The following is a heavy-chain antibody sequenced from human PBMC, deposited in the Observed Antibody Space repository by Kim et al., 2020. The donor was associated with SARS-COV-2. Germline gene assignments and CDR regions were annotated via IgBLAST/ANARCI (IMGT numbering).Heavy chain of an antibody. Sequence: ASVKVSCKASGYTFTTYDFNWVRQATGQGLEWMGWMNPNSGNTGYAQKFQGRVTMTRNTSISTAYMELSSLTSEDTAVYYCARGGNSVAMVRGVIINPPHFWGQGTLVTVSS. CDR1: GYTFTTYD. CDR3: ARGGNSVAMVRGVIINPPHF. J-gene: IGHJ4*02. V-gene: IGHV1-8*01. D-gene: IGHD3-10*01. CDR2: MNPNSGNT.